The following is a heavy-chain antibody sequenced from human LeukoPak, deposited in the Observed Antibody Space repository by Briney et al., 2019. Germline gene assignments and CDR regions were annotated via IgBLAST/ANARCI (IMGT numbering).Heavy chain of an antibody. CDR1: GFTFSSYA. Sequence: GGSLRLSCAASGFTFSSYAMYWVRQSPGKGLEWVAVISYDGSNKYYADSVKGQFTISRDNSKNTLYLQMNSLRAEDTAAYYCARDARTVGITMIVVGFDYWGQGTLVTVSS. CDR3: ARDARTVGITMIVVGFDY. V-gene: IGHV3-30*04. J-gene: IGHJ4*02. CDR2: ISYDGSNK. D-gene: IGHD3-22*01.